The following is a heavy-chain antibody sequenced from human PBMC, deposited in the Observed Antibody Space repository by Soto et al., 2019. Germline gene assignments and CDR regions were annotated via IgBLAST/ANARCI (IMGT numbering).Heavy chain of an antibody. V-gene: IGHV5-51*01. Sequence: PGESLKISCKGSGYSFTTYWIGWVRQMPGKGLEWMGIIYPGDSDTRYSPSFQGQVTISADKSISTAYLQWSSLKASDTAMYYCARGRVVAAAGTFWFDPWGQGTLVTVSS. CDR2: IYPGDSDT. CDR3: ARGRVVAAAGTFWFDP. CDR1: GYSFTTYW. D-gene: IGHD6-13*01. J-gene: IGHJ5*02.